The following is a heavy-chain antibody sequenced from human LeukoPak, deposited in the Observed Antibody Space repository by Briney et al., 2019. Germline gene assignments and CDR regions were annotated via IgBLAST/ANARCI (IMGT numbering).Heavy chain of an antibody. CDR2: IYYSGST. CDR3: AREGGYLQLRYFDY. CDR1: GGSISSSSFY. V-gene: IGHV4-39*02. Sequence: PSETLSLTCTVSGGSISSSSFYWDWIRQPPGKGLEWIGSIYYSGSTYYNPSLKSRVTISVDTSKNQFSLRLISVTAADTAVYYCAREGGYLQLRYFDYWGQGTLVTVSS. J-gene: IGHJ4*02. D-gene: IGHD5-24*01.